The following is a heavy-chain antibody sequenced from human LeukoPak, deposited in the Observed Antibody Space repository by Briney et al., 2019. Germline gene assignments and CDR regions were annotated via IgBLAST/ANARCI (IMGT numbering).Heavy chain of an antibody. CDR1: GFALNNAW. V-gene: IGHV3-30-3*01. Sequence: PGGSLRLSCAASGFALNNAWMNWVRQAPGKGLEWVAVISLDGNNEYYADSVKGRFSLSRDNSMNTLYLQLNSLRTEDTAMYYCARDLSGHWTYDYWGQGTLVTVSS. J-gene: IGHJ4*01. CDR2: ISLDGNNE. CDR3: ARDLSGHWTYDY. D-gene: IGHD1-1*01.